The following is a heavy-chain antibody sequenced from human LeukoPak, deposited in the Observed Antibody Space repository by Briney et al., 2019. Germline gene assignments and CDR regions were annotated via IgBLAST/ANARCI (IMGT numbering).Heavy chain of an antibody. CDR1: GYTFTGYY. V-gene: IGHV1-2*02. CDR2: INPNSGGT. CDR3: ARGGRLVATIHGP. D-gene: IGHD5-12*01. Sequence: ASVKVSCKASGYTFTGYYMHWVRQAPGQGLEWMGWINPNSGGTNYAQKFQGRVTMTTDTSTSTAYMELRSLRSDDTAVYYCARGGRLVATIHGPWGQGTLVTVSS. J-gene: IGHJ5*02.